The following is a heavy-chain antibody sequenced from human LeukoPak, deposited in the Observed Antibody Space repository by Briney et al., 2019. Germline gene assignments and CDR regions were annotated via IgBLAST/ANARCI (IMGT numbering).Heavy chain of an antibody. V-gene: IGHV6-1*01. J-gene: IGHJ3*02. D-gene: IGHD6-19*01. CDR3: ASAPADSSGDLDAFDI. CDR1: GDSVSNNSAA. CDR2: TFYRSKWYS. Sequence: PSQTLSLTCAISGDSVSNNSAAWNWIRQSPSRGLEWLGRTFYRSKWYSDYAVSVKSRITINPDTSKNQFSLHLNSVTPEDTAVYYCASAPADSSGDLDAFDIWGQGTMVTVSS.